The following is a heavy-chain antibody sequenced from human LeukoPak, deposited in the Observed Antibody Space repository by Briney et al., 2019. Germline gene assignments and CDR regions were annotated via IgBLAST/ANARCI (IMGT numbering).Heavy chain of an antibody. Sequence: GGSLRLSCAASGFIFSRDSMNWVRQAPGKGLEWVAYINGGGSPIYYADSVRGRFTISRDNAKNSLYLQMNSLRAEDTAVYYCARDSNVATYDYWGQGTLVTVSS. J-gene: IGHJ4*02. CDR3: ARDSNVATYDY. CDR1: GFIFSRDS. CDR2: INGGGSPI. D-gene: IGHD5-12*01. V-gene: IGHV3-48*01.